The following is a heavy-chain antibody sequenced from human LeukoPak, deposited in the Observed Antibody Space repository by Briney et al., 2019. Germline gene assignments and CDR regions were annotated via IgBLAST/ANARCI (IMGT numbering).Heavy chain of an antibody. CDR3: ARGAPVVVPSDYGPGYFRL. CDR1: GYTFTSYY. J-gene: IGHJ1*01. CDR2: INPRGASR. D-gene: IGHD2-15*01. V-gene: IGHV1-46*01. Sequence: ASVKVSCKASGYTFTSYYMHWLRQAPGHGLEWMGIINPRGASRSYAQKFQGRVTMTTDTSTSTVYMELSSLRSEDTAVYYCARGAPVVVPSDYGPGYFRLWGQGTLVTVSS.